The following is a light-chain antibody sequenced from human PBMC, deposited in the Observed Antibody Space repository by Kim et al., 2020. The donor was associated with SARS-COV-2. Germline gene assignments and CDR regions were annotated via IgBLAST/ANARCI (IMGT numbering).Light chain of an antibody. CDR3: QHAATFPV. J-gene: IGKJ4*01. CDR1: QGNRHW. V-gene: IGKV1-12*01. Sequence: VSAAGGDRGTITCRASQGNRHWLAWYQHKPGKPPQLLIYAASTLQSGVPSRFSGSGSGTDFTLTISSLQPEDFVTYYCQHAATFPVFGGGTKLEI. CDR2: AAS.